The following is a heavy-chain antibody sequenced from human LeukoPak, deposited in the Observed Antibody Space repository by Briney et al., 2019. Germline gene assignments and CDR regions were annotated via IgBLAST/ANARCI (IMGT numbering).Heavy chain of an antibody. CDR2: IWYDGSNE. J-gene: IGHJ4*02. V-gene: IGHV3-33*01. CDR3: ARDGYGHGSLDY. D-gene: IGHD5-24*01. CDR1: GFTFSGYA. Sequence: PGGSLRLSCAASGFTFSGYAMHRVRQAPGKGLEWVAVIWYDGSNENYADSVKGRFSIYRDGSKNTLDLQINSLRDEDTAVYVCARDGYGHGSLDYWGQGTLVSVSS.